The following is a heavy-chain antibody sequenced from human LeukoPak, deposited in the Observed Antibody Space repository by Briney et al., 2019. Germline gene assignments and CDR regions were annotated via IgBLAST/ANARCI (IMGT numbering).Heavy chain of an antibody. CDR3: ARDGSKYGDYVFDY. Sequence: ASVKVSCKTSGYTFTGYYMHWVRQAPGQGLEWMGRINPNSGGTNYAQKFQGRVNMTRDTSISTAYMELSRLRSDDTAVYYCARDGSKYGDYVFDYWGQGTLVTVSS. CDR2: INPNSGGT. CDR1: GYTFTGYY. J-gene: IGHJ4*02. D-gene: IGHD4-17*01. V-gene: IGHV1-2*06.